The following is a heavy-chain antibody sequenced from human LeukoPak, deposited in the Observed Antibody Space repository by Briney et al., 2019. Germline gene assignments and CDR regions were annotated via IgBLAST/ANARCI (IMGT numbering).Heavy chain of an antibody. CDR1: GFTFSNAW. CDR2: IKSKTDGGTT. Sequence: GSLLLSCAASGFTFSNAWMSWVRPAPGKGLEWVGRIKSKTDGGTTDYAAPGKGRFTISRDDSKNTLYLQMNSLKTEDTAVYYCTAELRYFDSTLSDYWGQGTLVTVSS. J-gene: IGHJ4*02. D-gene: IGHD3-9*01. V-gene: IGHV3-15*01. CDR3: TAELRYFDSTLSDY.